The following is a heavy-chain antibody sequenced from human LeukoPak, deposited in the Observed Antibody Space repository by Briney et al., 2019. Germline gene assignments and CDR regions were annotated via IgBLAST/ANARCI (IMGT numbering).Heavy chain of an antibody. CDR2: IKQDGSEK. Sequence: PGGSLRLSCAASGFTFSSYWMSWVRQAPGKGLEWVANIKQDGSEKYYVDSVKGRFTISRDNAKNSLYLQMNSLRAEDTAVYYCARELEGYSGYDYPGYFDYWGQGTLVTVSS. D-gene: IGHD5-12*01. J-gene: IGHJ4*02. V-gene: IGHV3-7*01. CDR3: ARELEGYSGYDYPGYFDY. CDR1: GFTFSSYW.